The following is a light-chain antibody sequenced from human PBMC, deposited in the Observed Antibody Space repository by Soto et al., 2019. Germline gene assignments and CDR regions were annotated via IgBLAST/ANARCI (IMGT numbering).Light chain of an antibody. CDR1: QSISSW. J-gene: IGKJ1*01. V-gene: IGKV1-5*03. Sequence: DIQRTQSPSTMSASVGDRVTITCRASQSISSWLAWYQQKPGKAPKVLIYKASSLESGVPSRFSGSGSGTEFTLTISSMKPDDFATYYCQQYNTHRTFGQGTKVDIK. CDR2: KAS. CDR3: QQYNTHRT.